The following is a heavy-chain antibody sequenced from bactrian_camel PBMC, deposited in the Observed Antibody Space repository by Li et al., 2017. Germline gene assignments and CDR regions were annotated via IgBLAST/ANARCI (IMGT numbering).Heavy chain of an antibody. Sequence: VQLVESGGGTVQPGGSLRLSCAASGFAFSTYGVSWVRQVPGKGLEWVSGIWKDGSSQYYRDSVKGRFTISRDNAKDTVYLQMTSLETEDTALYYCATERMNSDGYYYAVPRWGQGTQVTVS. D-gene: IGHD2*01. J-gene: IGHJ4*01. CDR1: GFAFSTYG. CDR2: IWKDGSSQ. CDR3: ATERMNSDGYYYAVPR. V-gene: IGHV3S6*01.